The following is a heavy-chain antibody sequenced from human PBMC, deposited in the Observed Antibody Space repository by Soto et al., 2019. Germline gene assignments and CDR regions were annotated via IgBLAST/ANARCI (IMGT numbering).Heavy chain of an antibody. J-gene: IGHJ4*02. V-gene: IGHV3-23*01. CDR3: ARTPRLRFLEWLLSGFDY. Sequence: EVQLLESGGGLVQPGGSLRLSCAASGFTFSSYAMSWVRQAPGKGLEWVSAISGSGGSTYYADSVKGRFTISRDNSKNTLYLQMNSLRAEDTAVYYCARTPRLRFLEWLLSGFDYWGQGTLVTVSS. CDR1: GFTFSSYA. CDR2: ISGSGGST. D-gene: IGHD3-3*01.